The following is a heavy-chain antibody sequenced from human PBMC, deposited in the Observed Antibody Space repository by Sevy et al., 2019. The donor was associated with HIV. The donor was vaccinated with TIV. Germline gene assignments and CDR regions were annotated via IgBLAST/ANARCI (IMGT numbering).Heavy chain of an antibody. CDR1: GFTFSSYD. V-gene: IGHV3-23*01. J-gene: IGHJ4*02. CDR3: AKDLEQQLGPDY. D-gene: IGHD6-13*01. CDR2: ISPTGGTT. Sequence: GGSLRLSCAASGFTFSSYDMSWVRQAPGKGLEWVSGISPTGGTTHYAESVKGRFIISRDNSKKTLFLQMNSLRAEDTALYYCAKDLEQQLGPDYWSQGTQVTVSS.